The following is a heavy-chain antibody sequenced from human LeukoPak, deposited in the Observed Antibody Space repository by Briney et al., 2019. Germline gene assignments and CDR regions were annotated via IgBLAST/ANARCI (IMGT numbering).Heavy chain of an antibody. CDR3: ARDFDTLTGYYWKSFDY. D-gene: IGHD3-9*01. Sequence: GGSLRLSCSASGFTFSSYAMHWVRQAPGKGLEYVSAISSNGGSTYYADPVKDRFTVSRDNSKNTLYLQMYSLRAEDTAVYFCARDFDTLTGYYWKSFDYWGQGTLVTVSS. V-gene: IGHV3-64*04. J-gene: IGHJ4*02. CDR2: ISSNGGST. CDR1: GFTFSSYA.